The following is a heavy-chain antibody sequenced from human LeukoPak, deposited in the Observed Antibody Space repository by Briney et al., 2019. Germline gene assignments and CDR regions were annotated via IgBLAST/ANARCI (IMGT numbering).Heavy chain of an antibody. CDR3: AAGWVCSGGSCYYYFDY. CDR2: IVVGSGNT. D-gene: IGHD2-15*01. V-gene: IGHV1-58*02. Sequence: SVKVSRKASGFTFTSSAMQWVRQDRGQRLEWIGWIVVGSGNTNYAQKFQERVTITRDMSTSTAYMELSSLRSEDTAVYYCAAGWVCSGGSCYYYFDYWGQGTLVTVSS. CDR1: GFTFTSSA. J-gene: IGHJ4*02.